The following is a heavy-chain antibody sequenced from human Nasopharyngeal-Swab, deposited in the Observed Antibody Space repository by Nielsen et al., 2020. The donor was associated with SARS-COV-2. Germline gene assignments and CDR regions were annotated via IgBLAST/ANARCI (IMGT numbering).Heavy chain of an antibody. CDR3: AREGGLDYDYVWGSYRPSNWFDP. Sequence: SETLSLTCTVSGGSISSYYWSWIRQPPGKGLEWIGYIYYSGSTNYNPSLKSRVTISVDTSKNQFSLKLSSVTVADAAVYYCAREGGLDYDYVWGSYRPSNWFDPWGQGTLVTVSS. V-gene: IGHV4-59*01. D-gene: IGHD3-16*02. CDR2: IYYSGST. J-gene: IGHJ5*02. CDR1: GGSISSYY.